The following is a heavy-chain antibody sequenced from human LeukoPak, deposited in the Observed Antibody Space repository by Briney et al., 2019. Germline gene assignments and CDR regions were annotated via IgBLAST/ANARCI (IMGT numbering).Heavy chain of an antibody. CDR2: TYYSGST. CDR3: ARSRGGSYYGFDY. Sequence: PSETLSLTCTVSGGSISSYYWSWIRQPPGKGLEWIGYTYYSGSTNYNPSLKSRVTISVDTSKNQFSLKLSSVTAADTAVYYCARSRGGSYYGFDYWGQGTLVTVSS. D-gene: IGHD3-22*01. V-gene: IGHV4-59*01. CDR1: GGSISSYY. J-gene: IGHJ4*02.